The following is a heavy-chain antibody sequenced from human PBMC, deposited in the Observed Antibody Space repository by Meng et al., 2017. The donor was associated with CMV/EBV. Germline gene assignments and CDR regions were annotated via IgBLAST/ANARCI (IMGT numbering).Heavy chain of an antibody. CDR2: INHSGST. V-gene: IGHV4-34*01. D-gene: IGHD6-13*01. CDR1: GGSCSGYY. Sequence: VYGGSCSGYYWSWTRQPPGKGLEWIGEINHSGSTNYNPSLKSRVTISVDTSKNQFSLKLSSVTAADTAVYYCARFPRYSSSWYIVDYWGQGTLVTSPQ. CDR3: ARFPRYSSSWYIVDY. J-gene: IGHJ4*02.